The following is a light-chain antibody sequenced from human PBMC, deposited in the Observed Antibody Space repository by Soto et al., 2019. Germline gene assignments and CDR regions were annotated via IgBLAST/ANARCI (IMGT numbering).Light chain of an antibody. CDR3: QQYKSYLYT. J-gene: IGKJ2*01. Sequence: DIQMTQSPATLSASVGDRVTITCRASQSVSSWLAWYQQKPGNAPNLLIKDASTLMGGVPSRFGGGGAGAEFPLTISSLQPDDVATYYYQQYKSYLYTFGQGTKVDIK. V-gene: IGKV1-5*01. CDR2: DAS. CDR1: QSVSSW.